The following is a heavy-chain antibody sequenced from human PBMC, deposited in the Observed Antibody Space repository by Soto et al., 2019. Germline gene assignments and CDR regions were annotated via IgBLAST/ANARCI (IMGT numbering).Heavy chain of an antibody. CDR3: ARVHDSSGYYWFDP. CDR1: GGSISSGDYY. Sequence: PSETLSLTCTVSGGSISSGDYYWSWIRQPPGKGLEWIGYIYYSGSTYYNPSLKSRVTISVDTSKTQFSLKLSSVTAADTAVYYCARVHDSSGYYWFDPWGQGTLVTVSS. CDR2: IYYSGST. J-gene: IGHJ5*02. V-gene: IGHV4-30-4*01. D-gene: IGHD3-22*01.